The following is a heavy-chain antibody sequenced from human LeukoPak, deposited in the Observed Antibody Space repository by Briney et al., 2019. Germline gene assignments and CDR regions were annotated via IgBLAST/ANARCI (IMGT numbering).Heavy chain of an antibody. CDR3: ARGSDSWYFDY. V-gene: IGHV3-30*04. CDR2: ISYDGSNK. CDR1: GFTFSSYA. D-gene: IGHD6-13*01. J-gene: IGHJ4*02. Sequence: GGSLRLSCAASGFTFSSYAMHWVRQAPGKGLEWVAIISYDGSNKYYADSVKGRFTISRDNSKNTLYLQMNSLGTDDTAVYYCARGSDSWYFDYWGQGTLVTVSS.